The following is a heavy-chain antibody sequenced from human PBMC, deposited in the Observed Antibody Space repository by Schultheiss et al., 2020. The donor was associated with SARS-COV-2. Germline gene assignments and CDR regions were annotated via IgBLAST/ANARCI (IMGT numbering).Heavy chain of an antibody. J-gene: IGHJ4*02. Sequence: GESLKISCKGSGYSFTSYWIGWVRQMPGKGLEWMGIIYPGDSDTRYSPSFQGQVTISADKSISTAYLQWSSLKASDTAMYYCARVGYYDYVWGSYSYFDYWGQGTLVTVSS. CDR2: IYPGDSDT. CDR3: ARVGYYDYVWGSYSYFDY. CDR1: GYSFTSYW. V-gene: IGHV5-51*01. D-gene: IGHD3-16*01.